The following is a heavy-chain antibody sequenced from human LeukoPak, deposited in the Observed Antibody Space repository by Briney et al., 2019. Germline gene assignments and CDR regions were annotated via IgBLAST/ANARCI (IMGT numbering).Heavy chain of an antibody. J-gene: IGHJ5*02. CDR3: ARDQTNYSGSYYYDTEGGWFDP. V-gene: IGHV4-61*02. CDR2: IYTSGST. Sequence: SETLSLTCTVSGGSISSGSYYWSWIRQPAGKGLEWIGRIYTSGSTNYNPSLKSRVTISVDTSKNQFSLKLSSVTAADTAAYYCARDQTNYSGSYYYDTEGGWFDPWGQGTLVTVSS. CDR1: GGSISSGSYY. D-gene: IGHD1-26*01.